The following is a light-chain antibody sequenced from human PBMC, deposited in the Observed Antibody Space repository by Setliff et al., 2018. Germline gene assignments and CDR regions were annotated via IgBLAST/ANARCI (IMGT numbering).Light chain of an antibody. CDR3: SSYAGSNNYV. Sequence: QSALAQPPSASGSPGQSVTISCTGTSSDVGGYNYVSWYQQPPGKAPKLMIYEVSKWPSGVPDRFSGSKSGNTASLTVSGLQAEDEADYYCSSYAGSNNYVFGTGNKVTVL. V-gene: IGLV2-8*01. CDR2: EVS. J-gene: IGLJ1*01. CDR1: SSDVGGYNY.